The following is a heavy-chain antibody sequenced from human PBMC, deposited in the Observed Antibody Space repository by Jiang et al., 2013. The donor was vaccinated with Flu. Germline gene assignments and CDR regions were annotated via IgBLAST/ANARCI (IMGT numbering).Heavy chain of an antibody. CDR3: ARLHYDFWSGYLSYYFMDV. CDR1: GGSISSFY. V-gene: IGHV4-59*01. J-gene: IGHJ6*03. Sequence: LVKPLETLSLTCTVSGGSISSFYWIWIRQPPGKGLEWIGYIYNSGRTNYNSSLKSRVTMSLDTSKSQFSLKLSSVTAADTAMYYCARLHYDFWSGYLSYYFMDVWGKGT. CDR2: IYNSGRT. D-gene: IGHD3-3*01.